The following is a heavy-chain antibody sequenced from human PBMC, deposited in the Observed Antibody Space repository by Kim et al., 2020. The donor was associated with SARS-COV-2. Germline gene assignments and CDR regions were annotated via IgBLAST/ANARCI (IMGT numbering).Heavy chain of an antibody. CDR2: ISSSGTTK. CDR3: ARDRRYSTSWPRSDYYYGMDV. D-gene: IGHD2-2*01. V-gene: IGHV3-48*03. CDR1: GFILSSYE. Sequence: GGSLRLSCAASGFILSSYEMNWVRQAPGKGLEWVSYISSSGTTKYYADSVKGRFTISRDDAKNSLFLQMNSLRAEDTAVYYCARDRRYSTSWPRSDYYYGMDVWGQGSTVTVSS. J-gene: IGHJ6*02.